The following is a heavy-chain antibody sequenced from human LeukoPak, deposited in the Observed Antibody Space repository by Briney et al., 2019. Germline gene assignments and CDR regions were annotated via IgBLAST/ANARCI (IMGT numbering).Heavy chain of an antibody. D-gene: IGHD5-12*01. Sequence: GGPLRLSRAASGFTFSRSAMTWVRQAPGKGLEWVSYISSSSSTIYYADSVKGRFTISRDNAKNSLYLQMNSLRAEDTAVYYCASTVATSYYFDYWGQGTLVTVSS. J-gene: IGHJ4*02. CDR2: ISSSSSTI. CDR1: GFTFSRSA. CDR3: ASTVATSYYFDY. V-gene: IGHV3-48*01.